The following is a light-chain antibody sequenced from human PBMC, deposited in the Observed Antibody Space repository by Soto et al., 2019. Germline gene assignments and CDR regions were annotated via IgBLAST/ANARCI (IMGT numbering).Light chain of an antibody. CDR1: QSVSSSY. CDR2: GAS. Sequence: EIVLTQSPGTLSLSPGERATLSCRASQSVSSSYLAWYQQKPGQAPRLLIYGASSRATGIPDRFSGSGSETDLILTISRLEPEDLGVYYCQQYGSTPWTFGLWTKEEIK. V-gene: IGKV3-20*01. J-gene: IGKJ1*01. CDR3: QQYGSTPWT.